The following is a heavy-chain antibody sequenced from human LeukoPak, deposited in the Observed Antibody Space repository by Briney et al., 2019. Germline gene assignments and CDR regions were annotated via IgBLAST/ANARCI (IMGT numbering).Heavy chain of an antibody. CDR1: GFTFSSHN. V-gene: IGHV3-7*01. CDR3: AREERDLCAFDY. D-gene: IGHD5-24*01. J-gene: IGHJ4*02. CDR2: IKQDGSEK. Sequence: GGSLRLSCAPSGFTFSSHNMNWVRQAPGKGLEWVANIKQDGSEKYYVDSVKGRFTISRDNAKNSLYLQMNSLRAEDTAVYYCAREERDLCAFDYWGQGTLVTVSS.